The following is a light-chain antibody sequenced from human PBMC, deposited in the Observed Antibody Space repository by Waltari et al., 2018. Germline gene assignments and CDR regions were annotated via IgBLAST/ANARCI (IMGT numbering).Light chain of an antibody. J-gene: IGLJ2*01. CDR1: SIDIGHYDY. CDR3: SSYSGTNTRVI. Sequence: QSALTQPASVSGSPGPSVSISCTGTSIDIGHYDYVSWYQHQPGKAPKMMIYDVSHRPSGVSNRFSGSKSGNTASLIISGLQSEDEGDYYCSSYSGTNTRVIFGGGTKLTVL. V-gene: IGLV2-14*03. CDR2: DVS.